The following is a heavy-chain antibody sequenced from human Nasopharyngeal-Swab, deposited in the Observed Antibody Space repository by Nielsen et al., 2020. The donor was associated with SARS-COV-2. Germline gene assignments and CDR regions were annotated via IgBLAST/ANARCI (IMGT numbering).Heavy chain of an antibody. V-gene: IGHV3-23*01. CDR3: AKDLGVESPLWFDY. CDR1: GFTFSSYA. CDR2: ISGSGGST. J-gene: IGHJ4*02. D-gene: IGHD4-23*01. Sequence: AGSLRLSCTASGFTFSSYAMSWVRQAPGKGLEWVSEISGSGGSTYYAESVKGRFTISRDNSKNTLYLQMSSLRAEDTAIYYCAKDLGVESPLWFDYWGQGTLLTVSS.